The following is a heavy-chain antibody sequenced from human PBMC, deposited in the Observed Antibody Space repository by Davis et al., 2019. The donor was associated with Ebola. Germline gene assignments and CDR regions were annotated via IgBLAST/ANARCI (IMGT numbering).Heavy chain of an antibody. CDR3: ARGEWSGGWFDP. CDR1: GGSISSSSYY. D-gene: IGHD3-10*01. V-gene: IGHV4-39*01. CDR2: INHSGST. Sequence: MPSETLSLTCTVSGGSISSSSYYWSWIRQPPGKGLEWIGEINHSGSTNYNPSLKSRVTISVDTSKNQFSLKLSSVTAADTAVYYCARGEWSGGWFDPWGQGTLVTVSS. J-gene: IGHJ5*02.